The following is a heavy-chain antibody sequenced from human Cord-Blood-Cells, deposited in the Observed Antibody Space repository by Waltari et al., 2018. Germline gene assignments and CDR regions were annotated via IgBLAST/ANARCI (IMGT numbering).Heavy chain of an antibody. CDR1: GFPFTSSA. V-gene: IGHV1-58*01. J-gene: IGHJ5*02. CDR2: IVVGSSNT. Sequence: QMQLVQSGPEVKKPGTSVKVSCKASGFPFTSSAVQWVRKARGQRLEGIGWIVVGSSNTNYAQKFQERVTITRDMSTSTAYMELCSLRSEDTAVYYCASYGDYVQNWFDPWGQGTLVTVSS. D-gene: IGHD4-17*01. CDR3: ASYGDYVQNWFDP.